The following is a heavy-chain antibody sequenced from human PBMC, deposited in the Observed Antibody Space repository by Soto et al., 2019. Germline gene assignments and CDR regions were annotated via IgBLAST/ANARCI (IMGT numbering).Heavy chain of an antibody. CDR3: AHKGGRGAGMDV. V-gene: IGHV2-5*02. CDR2: IYWDNDE. CDR1: GFSLSTSGVG. D-gene: IGHD2-15*01. J-gene: IGHJ6*02. Sequence: QITLKESGPTLVKPTQTLTLTCTFSGFSLSTSGVGVAWFRQPPGKALEWLALIYWDNDERYSPSLRSRLTITKDTSKNQVVLTLTNMDPVDTATYYCAHKGGRGAGMDVWGQGTTVTVS.